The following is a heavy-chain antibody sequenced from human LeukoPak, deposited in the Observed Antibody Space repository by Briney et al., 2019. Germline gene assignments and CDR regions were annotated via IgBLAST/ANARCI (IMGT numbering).Heavy chain of an antibody. J-gene: IGHJ4*02. CDR2: IIPIFGTA. CDR1: GGTFSSYA. D-gene: IGHD3-22*01. V-gene: IGHV1-69*13. Sequence: GASVKVSCKASGGTFSSYAISWVRQAPGQGLEWMGGIIPIFGTANYAQKFQGRVTITADESTSTAYMELSSLRSEDTAVYYCAREKDSSVGGGTYYFDYWGQGTLVTVSS. CDR3: AREKDSSVGGGTYYFDY.